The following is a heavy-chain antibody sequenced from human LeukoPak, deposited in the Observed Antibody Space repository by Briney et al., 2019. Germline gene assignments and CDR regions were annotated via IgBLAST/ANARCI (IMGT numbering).Heavy chain of an antibody. V-gene: IGHV1-46*01. D-gene: IGHD2-8*01. CDR3: ARIMSRMDV. CDR2: INPSGGST. Sequence: ASVKVSCKASGYTFTSYGISWVRQAPGQGLEWMGIINPSGGSTSYAQKFQGRVTMTRDTSTSTVYMELSSLRSEDTAVYYCARIMSRMDVWGQGTTVTVSS. J-gene: IGHJ6*02. CDR1: GYTFTSYG.